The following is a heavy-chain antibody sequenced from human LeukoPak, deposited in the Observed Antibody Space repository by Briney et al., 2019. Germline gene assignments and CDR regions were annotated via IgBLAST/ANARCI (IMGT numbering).Heavy chain of an antibody. CDR1: GFTFSSYE. CDR2: ISSSGRTT. J-gene: IGHJ4*02. Sequence: GGSLRLSCAASGFTFSSYEMNWVRQAPGKGLEWVSYISSSGRTTYYADSVKGRFTISRDNSKNTLYLQMNSLRGEDTAVYYCARIFVSTWLIDYWGQGTLVTVSS. V-gene: IGHV3-48*03. D-gene: IGHD6-13*01. CDR3: ARIFVSTWLIDY.